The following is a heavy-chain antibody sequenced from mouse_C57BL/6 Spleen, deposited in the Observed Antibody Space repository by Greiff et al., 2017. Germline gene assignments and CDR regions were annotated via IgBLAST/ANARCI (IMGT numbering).Heavy chain of an antibody. CDR3: ARRGIYYDLFYAMDY. D-gene: IGHD2-4*01. CDR2: IDPSDSYT. CDR1: GYTFTSYW. Sequence: VQLQQPGAELVMPGASVKLSCKASGYTFTSYWMHWVKQRPGQGLEWIGEIDPSDSYTNYTQKFKGKSTLTVDKSSSTAYMQLSSLTSEDSAVYYGARRGIYYDLFYAMDYWGQGTSVTVSS. V-gene: IGHV1-69*01. J-gene: IGHJ4*01.